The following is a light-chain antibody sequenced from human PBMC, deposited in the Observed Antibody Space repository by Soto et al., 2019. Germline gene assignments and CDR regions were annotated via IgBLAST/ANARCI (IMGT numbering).Light chain of an antibody. CDR1: QGLVHSNGNTH. Sequence: DVVMTQSPLSLPVTLGQPATISCRSSQGLVHSNGNTHLNWLQQRPGQSPRRLIYKVSNRDSGVPDRFSGSGSRTDFPLKISMVEAEDFGVYYCMQSTHWPWTFGQGTRVEI. V-gene: IGKV2-30*02. J-gene: IGKJ1*01. CDR3: MQSTHWPWT. CDR2: KVS.